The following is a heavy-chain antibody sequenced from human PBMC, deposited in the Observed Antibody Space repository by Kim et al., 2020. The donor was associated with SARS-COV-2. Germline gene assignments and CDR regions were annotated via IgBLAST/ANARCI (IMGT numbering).Heavy chain of an antibody. J-gene: IGHJ4*02. CDR3: ARDKSSWYRDYFDY. D-gene: IGHD6-13*01. Sequence: AVSVKSRITNNPDTCKNQFSLQLNSVTPEDTAVYYCARDKSSWYRDYFDYWGQGTLVTVSS. V-gene: IGHV6-1*01.